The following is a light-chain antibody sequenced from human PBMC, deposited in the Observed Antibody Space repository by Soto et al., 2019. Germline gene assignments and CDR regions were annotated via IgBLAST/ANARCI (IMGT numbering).Light chain of an antibody. J-gene: IGLJ1*01. Sequence: QSALTQPASVSGSPGQSITISCTGASSDVGDYNYVSWYQHHPGKAPKLLIYEVNNRPSGVSDRFSGSKSGNVASLTISWLQAEDEADSYCSSYTSSSTYVFGTGTKVTVL. V-gene: IGLV2-14*01. CDR2: EVN. CDR3: SSYTSSSTYV. CDR1: SSDVGDYNY.